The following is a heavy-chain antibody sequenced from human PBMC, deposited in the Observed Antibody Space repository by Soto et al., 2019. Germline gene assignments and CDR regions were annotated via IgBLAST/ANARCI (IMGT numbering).Heavy chain of an antibody. CDR3: IYRRASWDYPGLDV. Sequence: QFTLKESGPTLVKPTQTLTLTCTFSGFSLSGGGVGVGWIRQPPGSSPEWLAVIYWNDDRRRNPSLANRLTITKDTSKNQVVLTMTNMDPVDTATYYCIYRRASWDYPGLDVWGQGTPVTVSS. V-gene: IGHV2-5*01. CDR1: GFSLSGGGVG. CDR2: IYWNDDR. D-gene: IGHD2-21*01. J-gene: IGHJ6*02.